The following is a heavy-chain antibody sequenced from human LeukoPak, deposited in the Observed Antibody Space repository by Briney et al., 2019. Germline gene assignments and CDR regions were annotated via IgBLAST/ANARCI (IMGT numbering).Heavy chain of an antibody. CDR1: GGSISSYY. CDR2: IYYSGST. Sequence: SETLSLTCTVSGGSISSYYWSWIRQPPGKGLEWIGYIYYSGSTNYNPSLKSRVTISVDTSKNQFSPKLSSVTAADTAVYYCARLTVAAAGTYWFDPWGQGTLVTVSS. V-gene: IGHV4-59*01. D-gene: IGHD6-13*01. J-gene: IGHJ5*02. CDR3: ARLTVAAAGTYWFDP.